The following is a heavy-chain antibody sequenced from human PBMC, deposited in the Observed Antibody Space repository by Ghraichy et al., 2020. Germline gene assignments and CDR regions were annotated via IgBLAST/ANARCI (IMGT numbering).Heavy chain of an antibody. CDR1: GGSIGSSSYY. CDR2: IYYSGST. J-gene: IGHJ4*02. CDR3: ARRAGIGRWYYFDY. V-gene: IGHV4-39*01. D-gene: IGHD2-21*01. Sequence: ESLNISCTVSGGSIGSSSYYWGWIRQPPGKGLEWIGTIYYSGSTSYNPSLKSRVTISVDTSKNQFSLKLSSVTAADTAVYYCARRAGIGRWYYFDYWGQGTLVTVSS.